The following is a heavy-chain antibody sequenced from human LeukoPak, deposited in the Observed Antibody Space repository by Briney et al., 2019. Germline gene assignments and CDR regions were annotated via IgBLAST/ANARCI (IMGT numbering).Heavy chain of an antibody. CDR1: GGSLSSSSYY. CDR3: ARDGGHYDSSGYYFPFDY. V-gene: IGHV4-39*07. Sequence: SETLSLTCTVSGGSLSSSSYYWGWIRPPPGKGLEWIGSIYYSGSTHYNPSLKSRVTISVDTSKTQFSLKLSSVTAADTAVYYCARDGGHYDSSGYYFPFDYWGQGTLVTVSS. J-gene: IGHJ4*02. D-gene: IGHD3-22*01. CDR2: IYYSGST.